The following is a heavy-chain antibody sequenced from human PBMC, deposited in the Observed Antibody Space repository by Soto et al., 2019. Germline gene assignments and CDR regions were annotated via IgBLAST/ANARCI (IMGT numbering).Heavy chain of an antibody. CDR3: AKVGDRCRYYFDY. CDR1: GFTFNNYA. Sequence: EVQLVESGGGLVQPGGSLTLSCAASGFTFNNYAMNWVRQASGKGLEWVSAISGSGDKTYYADSVKGRFTISRDISKNVVYLQMNSLRADDTAVYYCAKVGDRCRYYFDYWGQGTLVTVSS. J-gene: IGHJ4*02. CDR2: ISGSGDKT. D-gene: IGHD2-21*01. V-gene: IGHV3-23*04.